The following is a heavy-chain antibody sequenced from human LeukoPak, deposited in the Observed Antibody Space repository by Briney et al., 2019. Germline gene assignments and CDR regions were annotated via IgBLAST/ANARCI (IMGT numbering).Heavy chain of an antibody. J-gene: IGHJ4*02. CDR2: INPNSGDT. D-gene: IGHD1-14*01. CDR1: GYTFTGYY. V-gene: IGHV1-2*02. CDR3: ARGARYYFDY. Sequence: ASVTVSSKTSGYTFTGYYMHWVRQAPGQGLEWMGWINPNSGDTNYAQNFQGRVTLTRHTSISTAYMELSSLRSDDTAVYYCARGARYYFDYWGQATVLSVSS.